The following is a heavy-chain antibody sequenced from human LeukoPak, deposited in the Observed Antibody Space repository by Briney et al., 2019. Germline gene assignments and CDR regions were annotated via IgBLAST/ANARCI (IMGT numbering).Heavy chain of an antibody. V-gene: IGHV4-38-2*02. CDR2: LYSTGTT. D-gene: IGHD6-19*01. CDR1: GNFISSGFY. CDR3: AGQWAVANTRRFAI. J-gene: IGHJ3*02. Sequence: SETLSLTCTVSGNFISSGFYWVWLRQTPGKGLQWIGSLYSTGTTYYNPSLAGRVTVSTDSSKNQLSLKLRSVTAADTAVYYCAGQWAVANTRRFAIWGQGSRVTVSS.